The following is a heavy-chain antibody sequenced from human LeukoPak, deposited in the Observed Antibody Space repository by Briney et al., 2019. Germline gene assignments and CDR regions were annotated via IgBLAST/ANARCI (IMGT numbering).Heavy chain of an antibody. CDR3: ARVGYYDSSAIIVGAFDI. D-gene: IGHD3-22*01. CDR1: GYTFTSYA. CDR2: INAGNGNT. Sequence: ASVKVSCKASGYTFTSYAMHWVRQAPGQRLEWKGWINAGNGNTKYSQKFQGRVTITRDTSASTAYMELSSLRSEDTAVYYCARVGYYDSSAIIVGAFDIWGQGTMVTVSS. V-gene: IGHV1-3*01. J-gene: IGHJ3*02.